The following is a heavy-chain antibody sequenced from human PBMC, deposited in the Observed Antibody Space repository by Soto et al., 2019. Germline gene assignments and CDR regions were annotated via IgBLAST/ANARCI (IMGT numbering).Heavy chain of an antibody. CDR1: SGSLSGYY. D-gene: IGHD6-6*01. CDR2: ISPSGTT. Sequence: SETLSLPCSLYSGSLSGYYWRWIRQPPGKGLEWIGEISPSGTTNYSPSLKSRVSISVDTSKNQFSLNLTSLTAADTAVYYCTRAPKVSGSAQTCYDFWGQGSLVTVSS. CDR3: TRAPKVSGSAQTCYDF. V-gene: IGHV4-34*01. J-gene: IGHJ4*02.